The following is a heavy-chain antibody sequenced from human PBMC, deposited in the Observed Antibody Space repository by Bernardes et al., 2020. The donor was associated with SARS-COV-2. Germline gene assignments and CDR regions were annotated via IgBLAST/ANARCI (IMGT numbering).Heavy chain of an antibody. CDR2: IYSGGST. V-gene: IGHV3-53*01. D-gene: IGHD3-3*02. Sequence: GGSLRLSCAASGFTFSSYWMHWVRQVPGKGLEWVSVIYSGGSTYYADSVKGRFTISRDNSKNTLYLQMNSLRAEDTAVYYCARDLSDYGMDVWGQGTTVTVSS. J-gene: IGHJ6*02. CDR3: ARDLSDYGMDV. CDR1: GFTFSSYW.